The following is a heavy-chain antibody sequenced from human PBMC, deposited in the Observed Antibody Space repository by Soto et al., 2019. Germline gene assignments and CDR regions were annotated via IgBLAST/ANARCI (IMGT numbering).Heavy chain of an antibody. CDR1: VFTFFTYA. Sequence: PVGSLRLSCASSVFTFFTYAMSWVRHAPGKGLEWVSSITDSGDSTYYADSVKGRFTISRDNSKNTLYLQMKSLRAEDTAVYYCAKDTPEVTFIFDYWGQGARVTV. J-gene: IGHJ4*01. CDR2: ITDSGDST. CDR3: AKDTPEVTFIFDY. V-gene: IGHV3-23*01.